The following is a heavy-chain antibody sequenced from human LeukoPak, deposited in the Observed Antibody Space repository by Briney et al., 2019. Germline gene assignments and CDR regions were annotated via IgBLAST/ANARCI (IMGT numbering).Heavy chain of an antibody. CDR3: ALNGWFGELYGDY. CDR2: MNPNSGNT. Sequence: GASVKVSCKASGYTFTSYDINWVRQATGQGLEWMGWMNPNSGNTGYAQKFQGRVTITRNTSISTAYMELSSLRSEDTAVYYCALNGWFGELYGDYWGQGTLVTVSS. V-gene: IGHV1-8*03. J-gene: IGHJ4*02. D-gene: IGHD3-10*01. CDR1: GYTFTSYD.